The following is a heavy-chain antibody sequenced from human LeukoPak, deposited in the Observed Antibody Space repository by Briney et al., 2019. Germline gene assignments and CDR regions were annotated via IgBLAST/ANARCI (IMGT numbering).Heavy chain of an antibody. CDR3: AHRGGVNTYDAFDI. CDR2: IYWDDGK. Sequence: SGPTLVKPTQTLTLTCTFSGFSLSTSGVGVGWIRQPPGKALEWLALIYWDDGKRYSPSLKSRLTITKDTSKNQVVLTMTNMDPVDTATYYCAHRGGVNTYDAFDIWGQGTMVTVSS. CDR1: GFSLSTSGVG. D-gene: IGHD3-16*01. J-gene: IGHJ3*02. V-gene: IGHV2-5*02.